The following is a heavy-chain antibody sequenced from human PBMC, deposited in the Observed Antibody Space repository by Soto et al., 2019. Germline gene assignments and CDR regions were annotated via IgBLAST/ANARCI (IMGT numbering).Heavy chain of an antibody. Sequence: GGSLRLSCAASGFTFSGSAMHWVRQASGKGLEWVGRIRSKANSYATAYAASVKGRFTISRDDSKNTAYLQMNSLKTEDTAVYYCIRPYYYDSSGYPPRYYYGMDVWGQGTTVTVSS. CDR3: IRPYYYDSSGYPPRYYYGMDV. V-gene: IGHV3-73*01. J-gene: IGHJ6*02. D-gene: IGHD3-22*01. CDR1: GFTFSGSA. CDR2: IRSKANSYAT.